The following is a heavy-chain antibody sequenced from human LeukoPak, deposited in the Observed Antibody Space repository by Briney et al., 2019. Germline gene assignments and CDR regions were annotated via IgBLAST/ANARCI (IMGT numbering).Heavy chain of an antibody. Sequence: PSQTLSLTCTVSGGSISSYYWSWIRQPPGKGLEWIGYIYYSGSTNYNPSLKSRVTISVDTSKNQFSLKLSSVTAADTAVYYCARVRDGYNYRGPVYWFDPWGQGTLVTVSS. D-gene: IGHD5-24*01. V-gene: IGHV4-59*01. CDR3: ARVRDGYNYRGPVYWFDP. CDR1: GGSISSYY. J-gene: IGHJ5*02. CDR2: IYYSGST.